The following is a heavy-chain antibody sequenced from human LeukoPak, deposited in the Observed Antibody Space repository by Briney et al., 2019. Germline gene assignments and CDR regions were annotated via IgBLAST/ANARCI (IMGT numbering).Heavy chain of an antibody. CDR1: GYTFSRYD. J-gene: IGHJ5*02. D-gene: IGHD2-21*01. Sequence: ASVKVSCKSYGYTFSRYDINWVRQATGQGLEWMGWMNPNSGNTGYAQKFQGRVTMTRNTSICTAYMELSSLRSEDTAVYYCARGYSGPWGQGTLVTVSS. V-gene: IGHV1-8*01. CDR2: MNPNSGNT. CDR3: ARGYSGP.